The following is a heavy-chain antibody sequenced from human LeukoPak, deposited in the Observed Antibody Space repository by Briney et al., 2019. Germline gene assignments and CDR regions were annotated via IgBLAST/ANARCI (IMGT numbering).Heavy chain of an antibody. J-gene: IGHJ4*02. CDR2: IKSKTDGGTT. Sequence: PVGSPRLSPAPSRVTLTNAWMRCGSDAPQEGLWRGGRIKSKTDGGTTDYAAPVKGRFTISRDDSKNTLYLQMNSLKTEVTAVYYCTPQYYYDSSGYYYGYWGQGTLVTVSS. CDR3: TPQYYYDSSGYYYGY. CDR1: RVTLTNAW. D-gene: IGHD3-22*01. V-gene: IGHV3-15*01.